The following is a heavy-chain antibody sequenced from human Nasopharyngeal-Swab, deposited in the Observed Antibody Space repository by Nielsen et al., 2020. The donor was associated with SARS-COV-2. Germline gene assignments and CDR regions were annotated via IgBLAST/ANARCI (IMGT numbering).Heavy chain of an antibody. V-gene: IGHV3-7*01. D-gene: IGHD3-10*01. J-gene: IGHJ5*02. CDR1: GFTFSSYS. CDR3: ARGGSSLWWFDP. CDR2: IKQDGSEK. Sequence: GESLKISCAASGFTFSSYSMSWVRQAPGKGLEWVANIKQDGSEKYYVDSVKGRFTISRDNAKNSLYLQMNSLRAEDTAVYYCARGGSSLWWFDPWGQGTLVTVSS.